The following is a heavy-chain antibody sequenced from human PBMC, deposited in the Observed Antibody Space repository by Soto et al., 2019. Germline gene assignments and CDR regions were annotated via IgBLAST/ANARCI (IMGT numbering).Heavy chain of an antibody. CDR1: GFTFSNYW. CDR2: IRDDGSDT. J-gene: IGHJ4*02. V-gene: IGHV3-7*01. CDR3: ARWSYLDY. D-gene: IGHD3-3*01. Sequence: GSLRLSCAASGFTFSNYWMTWVRQAPGKGLEWVANIRDDGSDTFYVDSVKGRFSVSRDNAKNSLYLQMNSLRVEDTAVYYCARWSYLDYWGQGTRVTVSS.